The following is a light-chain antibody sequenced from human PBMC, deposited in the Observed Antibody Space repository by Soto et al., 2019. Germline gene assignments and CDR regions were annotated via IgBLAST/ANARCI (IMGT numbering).Light chain of an antibody. V-gene: IGLV2-8*01. J-gene: IGLJ1*01. CDR2: GIN. Sequence: QSVLTQPPSASGSPGQSVTISCTGTSSDVVAYDYVSWYQQHPAKAPKLMIYGINKRPSGVPDRFSGSKSGNTASLTVSGLQAEDEADYYCSSFAGSNNFPYVFGTGTKVTVL. CDR1: SSDVVAYDY. CDR3: SSFAGSNNFPYV.